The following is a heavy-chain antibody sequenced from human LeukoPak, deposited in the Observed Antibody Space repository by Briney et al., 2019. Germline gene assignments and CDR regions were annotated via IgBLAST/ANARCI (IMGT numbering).Heavy chain of an antibody. CDR2: IGIDSGNT. CDR3: ARDYKYAFDN. Sequence: GGSLRLSCAASGFTISDYSMNWVRQAPGKGLEWISYIGIDSGNTNYADSVKGRLYISGDKAKNSLYLQMNSLRVEDTAVYYCARDYKYAFDNWGQGTLVTVSS. D-gene: IGHD5-24*01. J-gene: IGHJ4*02. V-gene: IGHV3-48*01. CDR1: GFTISDYS.